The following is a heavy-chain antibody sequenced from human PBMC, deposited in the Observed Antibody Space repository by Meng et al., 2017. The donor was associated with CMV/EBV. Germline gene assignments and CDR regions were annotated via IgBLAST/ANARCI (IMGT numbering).Heavy chain of an antibody. Sequence: SETLSLTCTVSGGSISSSSYYWGWIRQPPGKGLEWIGSIYYSGSTYYNPSLKSRVTISVDTSKNQFSLKLNSVTAADTAVYYCARFGRGTSCYDYWGQGTLVTVSS. D-gene: IGHD2-2*01. CDR2: IYYSGST. V-gene: IGHV4-39*07. CDR3: ARFGRGTSCYDY. J-gene: IGHJ4*02. CDR1: GGSISSSSYY.